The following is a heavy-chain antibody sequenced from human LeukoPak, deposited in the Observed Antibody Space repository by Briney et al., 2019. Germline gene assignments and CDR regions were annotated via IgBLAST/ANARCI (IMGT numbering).Heavy chain of an antibody. Sequence: GGSLRLSCAASGFTSSSYAMSWVRQASGKGLEWVSAISGSGGSTYYADSVKGRFTISRDNSKNTLYLQMNSLRAEDTAVYYCAKDRNYYGPPSSSWSPSDYWGQGTLVTVSS. CDR1: GFTSSSYA. CDR2: ISGSGGST. J-gene: IGHJ4*02. V-gene: IGHV3-23*01. D-gene: IGHD6-13*01. CDR3: AKDRNYYGPPSSSWSPSDY.